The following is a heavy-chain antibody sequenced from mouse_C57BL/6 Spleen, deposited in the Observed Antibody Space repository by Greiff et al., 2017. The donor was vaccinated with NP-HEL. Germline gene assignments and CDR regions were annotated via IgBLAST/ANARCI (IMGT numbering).Heavy chain of an antibody. D-gene: IGHD1-1*01. V-gene: IGHV3-6*01. CDR3: AREGATVVDPYNYAMDY. J-gene: IGHJ4*01. CDR1: GYSITSGYY. CDR2: ISYNGSN. Sequence: VQLQQSGPGLVKPSQSLSLSCSVTGYSITSGYYWNWIRQFPGNKLEWMGYISYNGSNNYNPSLKNRISITRDTSKNQFFLKLNSVTTEDTATYYCAREGATVVDPYNYAMDYWGQGTSVTVAS.